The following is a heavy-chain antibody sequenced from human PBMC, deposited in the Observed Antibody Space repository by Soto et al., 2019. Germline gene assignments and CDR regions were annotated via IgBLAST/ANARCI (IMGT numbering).Heavy chain of an antibody. CDR1: GFNLSHPW. J-gene: IGHJ4*02. V-gene: IGHV3-15*01. CDR3: TTGIYYDILTGYHNVAY. Sequence: GGSLRLSCVASGFNLSHPWMTWVRQAAGKGLEWVGRIKIKTDGGTADYAAPVKGRATISRDDSKNTVYLQMNSLKTEDTAVYYCTTGIYYDILTGYHNVAYWGQGALVTVSS. D-gene: IGHD3-9*01. CDR2: IKIKTDGGTA.